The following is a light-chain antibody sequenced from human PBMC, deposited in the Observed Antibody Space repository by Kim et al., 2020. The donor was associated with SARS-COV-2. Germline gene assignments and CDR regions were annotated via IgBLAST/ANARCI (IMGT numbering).Light chain of an antibody. J-gene: IGLJ2*01. CDR2: SNN. CDR3: AAWDDSLNGVV. V-gene: IGLV1-44*01. CDR1: SSNIGSNT. Sequence: GTPGQRVTISCSGSSSNIGSNTVNWYQQLPGTAPKLLIYSNNQRPSGVPDRFSGSKSGTSASLAISGLQSEDEADYYCAAWDDSLNGVVFGGGTQLTV.